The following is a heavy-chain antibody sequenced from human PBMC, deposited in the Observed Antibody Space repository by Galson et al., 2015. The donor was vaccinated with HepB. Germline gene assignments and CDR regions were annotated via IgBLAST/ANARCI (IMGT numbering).Heavy chain of an antibody. CDR3: ARGSPDSGGYRNFFGY. CDR2: IQQDENEI. V-gene: IGHV3-7*03. CDR1: GFTFSSYW. J-gene: IGHJ4*02. Sequence: SLRLSCAASGFTFSSYWMGWVRQTPGKGLEWVANIQQDENEIHYLDSVRGRFTVSRDNGMNSLFLQMNSLRVEDTAVYYCARGSPDSGGYRNFFGYWGQGTLVTVSS. D-gene: IGHD3-22*01.